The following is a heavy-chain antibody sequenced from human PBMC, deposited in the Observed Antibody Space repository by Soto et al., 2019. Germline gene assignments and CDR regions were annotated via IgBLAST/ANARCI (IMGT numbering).Heavy chain of an antibody. V-gene: IGHV1-69*04. CDR3: ARDSHGCDY. CDR1: GGTFSSYT. CDR2: IIPILGIA. D-gene: IGHD6-19*01. Sequence: SVKVSCKASGGTFSSYTISWVRQAPGQGLEWMGRIIPILGIANYAQKFQGRVTITADTSASTAYMELSSLTSEDTAVYYCARDSHGCDYWGQGTLVTVSS. J-gene: IGHJ4*02.